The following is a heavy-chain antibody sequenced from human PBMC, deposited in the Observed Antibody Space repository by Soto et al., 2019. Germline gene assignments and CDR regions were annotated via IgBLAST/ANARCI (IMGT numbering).Heavy chain of an antibody. CDR3: ARDGENIVVVVAATPVNYYGVDV. CDR2: ISYDGSNK. Sequence: GGSLRLSCAASGFTFSSYAMHWVRQAPGKGLEWVAVISYDGSNKYYADSVKGRFTISRDNSKNTLYLQMNSLRAEDTAVYYCARDGENIVVVVAATPVNYYGVDVWGQGTTVTVSS. J-gene: IGHJ6*02. CDR1: GFTFSSYA. D-gene: IGHD2-15*01. V-gene: IGHV3-30-3*01.